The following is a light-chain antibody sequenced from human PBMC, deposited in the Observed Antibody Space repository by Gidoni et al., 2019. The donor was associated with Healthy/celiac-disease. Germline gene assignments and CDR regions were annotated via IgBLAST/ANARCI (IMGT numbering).Light chain of an antibody. V-gene: IGLV3-25*03. CDR2: KDS. Sequence: SYELTQPPSVSVSPGQTARITCSGDALPKQYAYWYQQKPGQPPVLVIYKDSERPSGIPERCSGSSSGTTVTLTISGVQAEDEADYYCQSADSSGTYWVFGGGTKLTVL. CDR3: QSADSSGTYWV. J-gene: IGLJ3*02. CDR1: ALPKQY.